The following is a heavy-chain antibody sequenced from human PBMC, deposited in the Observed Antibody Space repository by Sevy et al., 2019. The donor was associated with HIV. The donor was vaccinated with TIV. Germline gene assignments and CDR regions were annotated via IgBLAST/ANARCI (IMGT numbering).Heavy chain of an antibody. CDR3: ARDQHDYAGNIRTGWFDP. D-gene: IGHD4-17*01. V-gene: IGHV3-30-3*01. CDR2: ISYDGSNK. Sequence: GGSLRLSCAASGVTFSSYAMHWVRQAPGKGLEWVADISYDGSNKYYADSVKGRFTISRDNSKKTVYLQMNSLRVEDTAVYYCARDQHDYAGNIRTGWFDPWGQGALVTVSS. J-gene: IGHJ5*02. CDR1: GVTFSSYA.